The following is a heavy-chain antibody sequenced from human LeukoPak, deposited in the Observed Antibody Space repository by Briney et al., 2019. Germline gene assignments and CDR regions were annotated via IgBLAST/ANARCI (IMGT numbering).Heavy chain of an antibody. Sequence: SETLSLTCAVYGGSFSGYYWSWIRQPPGKGLEWIGEINHSGSTNYNPSLKSRVTISVDTSKNQFSLKLSSVTAADTAVYYCAVTYYDFWGGYPNWFDPWGQGTLVTVSS. V-gene: IGHV4-34*01. D-gene: IGHD3-3*01. CDR1: GGSFSGYY. J-gene: IGHJ5*02. CDR3: AVTYYDFWGGYPNWFDP. CDR2: INHSGST.